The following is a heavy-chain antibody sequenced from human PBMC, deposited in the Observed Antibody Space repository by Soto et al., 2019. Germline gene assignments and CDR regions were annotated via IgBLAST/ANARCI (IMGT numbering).Heavy chain of an antibody. Sequence: PGGSLRLSCAASGFTFSSYWMSWVRQAPGKGLEWVANIKQDGSEKYYVDSVKGRFTISRGNAKNSLYLQMNSLRAEETAVYYCAREGRYYDSGGMDVWGQGTTVTVSS. CDR3: AREGRYYDSGGMDV. CDR1: GFTFSSYW. CDR2: IKQDGSEK. D-gene: IGHD3-22*01. J-gene: IGHJ6*02. V-gene: IGHV3-7*01.